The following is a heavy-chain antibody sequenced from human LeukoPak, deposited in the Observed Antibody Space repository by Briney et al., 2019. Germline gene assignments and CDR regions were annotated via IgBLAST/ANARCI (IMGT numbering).Heavy chain of an antibody. CDR1: GGSISSSSYY. D-gene: IGHD6-19*01. Sequence: KPSETLSLTCTVSGGSISSSSYYWGWIRQPPGKGLEWIGSIYYSGSTYYNPSLKSRVTISVDTSKNQFSLKLSSVTAADTAVYYCARTAVAGTDYWGQRTLVTVSS. J-gene: IGHJ4*02. CDR2: IYYSGST. V-gene: IGHV4-39*01. CDR3: ARTAVAGTDY.